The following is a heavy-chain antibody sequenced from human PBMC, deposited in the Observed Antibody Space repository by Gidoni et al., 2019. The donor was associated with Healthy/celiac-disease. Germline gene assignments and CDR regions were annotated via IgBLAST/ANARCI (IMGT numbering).Heavy chain of an antibody. D-gene: IGHD6-6*01. Sequence: ISSYYWSWIRQPPGKGLEWIGYIYYSGSTNYNPSLKSRVTISVDTSKNQFSLKLSSVTAADTAVYYCARKFEYSSSVYFDYWGQGTLVTVSS. CDR3: ARKFEYSSSVYFDY. CDR2: IYYSGST. V-gene: IGHV4-59*01. J-gene: IGHJ4*02. CDR1: ISSYY.